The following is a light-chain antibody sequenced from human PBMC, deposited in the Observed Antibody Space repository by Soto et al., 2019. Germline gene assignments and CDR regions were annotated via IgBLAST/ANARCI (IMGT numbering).Light chain of an antibody. CDR2: GAS. CDR1: QRVSSNY. V-gene: IGKV3-20*01. CDR3: QQYGSSLYT. J-gene: IGKJ2*01. Sequence: DIVLTQSPGTLSLSPGDRATLSCRASQRVSSNYLAWYQQRPGQAPRLLIYGASSRATGIPDRFSGSGSGTDFTLTINRLEPEDFAAYYCQQYGSSLYTFGQGTKVDIK.